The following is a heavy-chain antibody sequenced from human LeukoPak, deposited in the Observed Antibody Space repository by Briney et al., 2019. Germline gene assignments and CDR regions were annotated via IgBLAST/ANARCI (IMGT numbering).Heavy chain of an antibody. CDR2: INPNSGGT. CDR3: ARAGCSSTSCPSYYYYYGMDV. J-gene: IGHJ6*04. CDR1: GYTFTGYY. D-gene: IGHD2-2*01. V-gene: IGHV1-2*04. Sequence: ASVKVSCKASGYTFTGYYMHWVRQAPGQGLEWMGWINPNSGGTNYAQKFQGWVTMTRDTSISTAYMELSRLRSDDTAVYYCARAGCSSTSCPSYYYYYGMDVWGKGTTVTASS.